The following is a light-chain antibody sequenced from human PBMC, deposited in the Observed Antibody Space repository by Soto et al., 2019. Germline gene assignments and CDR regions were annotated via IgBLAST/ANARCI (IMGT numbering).Light chain of an antibody. CDR1: SRDVGGYNY. CDR3: SSYTSSSTLV. Sequence: QSVLTQPASVSGSPGQSITISCAGTSRDVGGYNYVSWYQQHPGKAPKLMIYEVSNRPSEVSNRFSGSKSGNTASLTISGLQAEDEADYYCSSYTSSSTLVFGTGTKVTVL. V-gene: IGLV2-14*01. J-gene: IGLJ1*01. CDR2: EVS.